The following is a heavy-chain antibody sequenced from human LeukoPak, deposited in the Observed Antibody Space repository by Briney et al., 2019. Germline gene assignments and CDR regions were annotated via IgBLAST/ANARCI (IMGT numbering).Heavy chain of an antibody. CDR1: GGTFSSYA. D-gene: IGHD6-13*01. CDR2: IIPIFGTA. J-gene: IGHJ5*02. Sequence: ASVKVSCKASGGTFSSYAISWVRQAPGQGLEWMGGIIPIFGTANYAQKFQGRVTITTDESTSTAYMELSSLRSEDTAVYYCARRDLKGYSSLGFDPWGQGTLVTVSS. V-gene: IGHV1-69*05. CDR3: ARRDLKGYSSLGFDP.